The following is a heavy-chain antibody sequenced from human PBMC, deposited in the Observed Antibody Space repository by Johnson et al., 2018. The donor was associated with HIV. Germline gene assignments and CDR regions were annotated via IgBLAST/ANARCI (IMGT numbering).Heavy chain of an antibody. CDR2: ISYDGSKE. Sequence: QVQLVESGGGVVQPGRSLRLSCAASGFTFSSYGMHWVRQPPGKGLEWVAVISYDGSKENYADSVKGRFTISRDNSKNTLFLQLGSLRAEDMAVYYCARVGDGNNKNAFDIWGQGTMVTVSS. CDR1: GFTFSSYG. CDR3: ARVGDGNNKNAFDI. D-gene: IGHD5-24*01. J-gene: IGHJ3*02. V-gene: IGHV3-30*03.